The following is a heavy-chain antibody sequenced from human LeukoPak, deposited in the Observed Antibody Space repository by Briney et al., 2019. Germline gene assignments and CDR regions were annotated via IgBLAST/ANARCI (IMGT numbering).Heavy chain of an antibody. V-gene: IGHV4-34*01. J-gene: IGHJ5*02. CDR3: ATIAVAGTRYYNWFDP. CDR1: GGSFSGYY. Sequence: PSETLSLTCAVYGGSFSGYYWSWIRQPPGKGLEWIGEINHSGSNNYNPSLKSRVTISVDTSKNQFFLKLSSVAAADTAVYYCATIAVAGTRYYNWFDPWGQGTLVTVSS. D-gene: IGHD6-19*01. CDR2: INHSGSN.